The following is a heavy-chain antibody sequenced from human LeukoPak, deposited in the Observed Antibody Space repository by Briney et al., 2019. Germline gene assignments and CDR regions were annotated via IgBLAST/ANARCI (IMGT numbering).Heavy chain of an antibody. CDR2: IIPLFGAA. D-gene: IGHD4-17*01. CDR3: ARDNPNYGANWFDP. Sequence: SVKVSCKASGGSFSTSTISWVRQAPGQGLEWMGGIIPLFGAANYAQKFKGRVTITADKSTSTAYMELSTLRSEDTAVYYCARDNPNYGANWFDPWGQGTMVTVSS. J-gene: IGHJ5*02. V-gene: IGHV1-69*06. CDR1: GGSFSTST.